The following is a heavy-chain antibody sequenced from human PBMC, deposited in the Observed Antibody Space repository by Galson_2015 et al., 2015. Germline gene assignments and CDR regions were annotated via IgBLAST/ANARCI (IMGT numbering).Heavy chain of an antibody. CDR3: ASSSWYPPGYYYYGMDV. V-gene: IGHV3-11*06. CDR2: ISSSSSYT. D-gene: IGHD6-13*01. CDR1: GFTFSDYY. J-gene: IGHJ6*02. Sequence: SLRLSCAASGFTFSDYYMSWIRQAPGKGLEWVSYISSSSSYTNYADSVKGRFTISRDNAKNSLYLQMNSLRAEDTAVYYCASSSWYPPGYYYYGMDVWGQGTTVTVSS.